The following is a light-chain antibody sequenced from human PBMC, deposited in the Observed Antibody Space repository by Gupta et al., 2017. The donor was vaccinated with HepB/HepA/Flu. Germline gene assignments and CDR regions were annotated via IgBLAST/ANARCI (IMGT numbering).Light chain of an antibody. J-gene: IGLJ3*02. Sequence: QSALTQPASVSGSPGQSITISCTGTNSDVGAYNYVSWYQQHPGKVPKLMIYDVTYRPSGVSSRFSGSKSGNTASLTISGLQAEDEGDYFCKSYAGSNIWVFGGGTKLTVL. CDR3: KSYAGSNIWV. CDR1: NSDVGAYNY. V-gene: IGLV2-14*01. CDR2: DVT.